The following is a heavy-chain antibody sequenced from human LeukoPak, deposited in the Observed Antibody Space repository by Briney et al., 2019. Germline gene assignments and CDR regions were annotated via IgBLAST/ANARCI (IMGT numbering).Heavy chain of an antibody. Sequence: PGGSLRLSCAASGFTFSSYGMSWVRQAPGKGLEWVSAISGSGGSTYYADSVKGRFTISRDNSKNTLYLQMNSLRAEDTAVYYCAKDSFRMVRGVRTFDYWGQGTLVTVSS. J-gene: IGHJ4*02. CDR3: AKDSFRMVRGVRTFDY. CDR2: ISGSGGST. D-gene: IGHD3-10*01. CDR1: GFTFSSYG. V-gene: IGHV3-23*01.